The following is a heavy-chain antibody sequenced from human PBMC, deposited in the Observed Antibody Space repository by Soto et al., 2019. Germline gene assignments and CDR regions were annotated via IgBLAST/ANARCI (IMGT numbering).Heavy chain of an antibody. V-gene: IGHV1-18*01. J-gene: IGHJ6*02. Sequence: VKVSCKASGYTFTSYGISWVRQAPGQGLEWMGWISAYNGNTNYAQKLQGRVTMTTDTSTSTAYMELRSLRSDDTAVYYCARDEGSDAYYYYYGMDVWGQGTTVTVSS. CDR3: ARDEGSDAYYYYYGMDV. CDR1: GYTFTSYG. CDR2: ISAYNGNT.